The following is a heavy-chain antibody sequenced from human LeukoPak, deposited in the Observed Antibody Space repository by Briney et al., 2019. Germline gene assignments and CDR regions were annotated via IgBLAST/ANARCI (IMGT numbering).Heavy chain of an antibody. J-gene: IGHJ6*03. D-gene: IGHD5-18*01. CDR1: GFTFGDYA. Sequence: GGSLRLSCTASGFTFGDYAMSWVRQAPGKGLEWVGFIRSKAYGGTTEYAASVKGRFTISRDDSKSIAYLQMNSLKTEDTAVYYCTRDQIQLWYDYYYYYMDVWGKGTTVTISS. CDR3: TRDQIQLWYDYYYYYMDV. CDR2: IRSKAYGGTT. V-gene: IGHV3-49*04.